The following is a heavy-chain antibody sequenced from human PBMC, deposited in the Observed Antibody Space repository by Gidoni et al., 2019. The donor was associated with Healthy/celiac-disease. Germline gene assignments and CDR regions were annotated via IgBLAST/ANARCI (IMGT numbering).Heavy chain of an antibody. CDR1: GGTFSSYA. CDR3: ASDSSGSSQWGATYYFDY. V-gene: IGHV1-69*06. CDR2: IIPIFGTA. Sequence: QVQLVQSGAEVKKPGSSVKVSCKASGGTFSSYAIRGGRQAPGQGLEWMGGIIPIFGTANYAQKFQGRVTITADKSTSTAYMELSSLRSEDTAVYYCASDSSGSSQWGATYYFDYWGQGTLVTVSS. D-gene: IGHD1-26*01. J-gene: IGHJ4*02.